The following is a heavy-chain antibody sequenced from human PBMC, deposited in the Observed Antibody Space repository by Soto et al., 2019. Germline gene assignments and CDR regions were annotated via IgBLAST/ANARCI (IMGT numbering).Heavy chain of an antibody. D-gene: IGHD3-10*01. CDR3: AKDRGKMAPYYFDY. CDR1: GFTFSSYG. V-gene: IGHV3-30*18. CDR2: ISYDGSNK. Sequence: GGSLRLSCAASGFTFSSYGMHWVRQAPGKGLEWVAVISYDGSNKYYADSVKGRFTISRDNSKNTLYLQMNSLRAEDTAVYYCAKDRGKMAPYYFDYWGQGTLVTVSS. J-gene: IGHJ4*02.